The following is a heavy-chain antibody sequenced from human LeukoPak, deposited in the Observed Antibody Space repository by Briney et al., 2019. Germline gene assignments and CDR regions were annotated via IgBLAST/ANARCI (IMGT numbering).Heavy chain of an antibody. J-gene: IGHJ6*03. V-gene: IGHV3-30*02. CDR2: VRYDGSDK. CDR1: GFTFSTYG. D-gene: IGHD4-17*01. CDR3: AKGAGYGDLGYFYYMDV. Sequence: GGSLRLPCAASGFTFSTYGMHWVRQAPGKGLEWVAFVRYDGSDKYYVDSVKGRFTISRDNSRNTLYLQMNSLRAEDTAVYYCAKGAGYGDLGYFYYMDVWGKGTTVTVSS.